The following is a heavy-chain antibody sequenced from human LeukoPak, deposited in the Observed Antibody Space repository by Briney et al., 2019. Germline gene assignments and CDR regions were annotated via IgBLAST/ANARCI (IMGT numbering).Heavy chain of an antibody. CDR3: ARLYSSGWLYNFDY. CDR2: IYSGGST. J-gene: IGHJ4*02. D-gene: IGHD6-19*01. Sequence: GGSLRLSCAASGFTVSSNYMSWVRQAPGKGLEWVSVIYSGGSTYYADSVKGRFTISRDNSKNTLYLQMNSLRAEDTAVYYCARLYSSGWLYNFDYWGQGTLVTASS. CDR1: GFTVSSNY. V-gene: IGHV3-66*01.